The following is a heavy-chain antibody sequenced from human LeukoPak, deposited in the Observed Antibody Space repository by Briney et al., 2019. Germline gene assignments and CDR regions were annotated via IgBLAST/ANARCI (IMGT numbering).Heavy chain of an antibody. CDR1: SGSISTGNYY. CDR3: ARDLVPAALLDRYNWFDP. Sequence: SQTLSLTCTVSSGSISTGNYYWNWIRQPPGKGLEWIGYIYHSGTTYYNPSLKSRVTISVDRSKNQFSLNLSSVTAADTAVYYCARDLVPAALLDRYNWFDPWGQGTLVTVSS. D-gene: IGHD2-2*01. CDR2: IYHSGTT. J-gene: IGHJ5*02. V-gene: IGHV4-30-2*01.